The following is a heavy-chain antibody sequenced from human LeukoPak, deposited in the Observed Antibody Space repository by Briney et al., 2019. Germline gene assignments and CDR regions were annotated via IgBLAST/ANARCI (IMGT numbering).Heavy chain of an antibody. Sequence: SETLSLTCTVSGGSISSSSYYWGWIRQPPGKGLEWIGSIYYSGSTYYNPSLKSRVTMSVDTSKNQFSLKLSSVTAADTAVYYCARRVVPAASEIDPWGQGTLVTVSS. V-gene: IGHV4-39*01. CDR2: IYYSGST. CDR1: GGSISSSSYY. CDR3: ARRVVPAASEIDP. J-gene: IGHJ5*02. D-gene: IGHD2-2*01.